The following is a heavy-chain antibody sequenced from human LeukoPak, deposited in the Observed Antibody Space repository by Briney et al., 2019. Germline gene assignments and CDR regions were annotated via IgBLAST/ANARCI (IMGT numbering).Heavy chain of an antibody. CDR2: IYFAGAA. CDR1: GTSLSPFH. D-gene: IGHD3-22*01. J-gene: IGHJ4*02. Sequence: SESLSLTCTVSGTSLSPFHWTWFRQPAGQRREWVGLIYFAGAAHLNPSPRSRVALSVDTSKNQFSLKLSSATAADTAVYYCARYFFDRCGYYGGFDYWGQGTLVTGS. CDR3: ARYFFDRCGYYGGFDY. V-gene: IGHV4-4*07.